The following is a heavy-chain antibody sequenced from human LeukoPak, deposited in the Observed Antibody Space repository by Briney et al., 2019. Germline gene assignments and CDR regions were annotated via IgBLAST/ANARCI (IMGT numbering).Heavy chain of an antibody. CDR2: INPSGGST. CDR3: ARDGRTAAPFDY. CDR1: GYRFTSYD. J-gene: IGHJ4*02. Sequence: ASVKVSCKASGYRFTSYDMHWVRPAPGQGLEWMGIINPSGGSTSYAQRFQGRAAMTRDTSTTTVYMEVNSRTSEDTAVYFWARDGRTAAPFDYGGEGTLVSVSS. V-gene: IGHV1-46*01. D-gene: IGHD2-2*01.